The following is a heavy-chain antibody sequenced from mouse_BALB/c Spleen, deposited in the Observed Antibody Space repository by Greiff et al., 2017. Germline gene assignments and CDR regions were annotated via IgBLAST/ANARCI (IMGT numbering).Heavy chain of an antibody. CDR3: ARSYGNYGYFDY. CDR2: INPSTGYT. CDR1: GYTFTSYW. J-gene: IGHJ2*01. V-gene: IGHV1-7*01. D-gene: IGHD2-1*01. Sequence: QVQLKESGAELAKPGASVKMSCKASGYTFTSYWMHWVKQRPGQGLEWIGYINPSTGYTEYNQKFKDKATLTADKSSSTAYMQLSSLTSEDSAVYYCARSYGNYGYFDYWGQGTTLTVSS.